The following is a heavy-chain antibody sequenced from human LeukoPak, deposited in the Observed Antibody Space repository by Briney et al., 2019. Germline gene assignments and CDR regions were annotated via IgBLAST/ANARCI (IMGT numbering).Heavy chain of an antibody. CDR1: GFTFSSYS. V-gene: IGHV3-48*01. CDR3: AKGTSAYDSSGYPST. J-gene: IGHJ5*02. D-gene: IGHD3-22*01. CDR2: ISSGSSTI. Sequence: GGSLRLSCAASGFTFSSYSMNWVRQAPGKGLEWVSYISSGSSTIYYADSVKGRFTISRDNSKNTLYLQMNSLRAEDTAVYYCAKGTSAYDSSGYPSTWGQGTLVTVSS.